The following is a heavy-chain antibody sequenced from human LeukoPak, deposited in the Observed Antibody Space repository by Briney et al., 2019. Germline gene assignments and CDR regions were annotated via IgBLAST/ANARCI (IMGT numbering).Heavy chain of an antibody. D-gene: IGHD1-26*01. CDR1: GGSISSYC. J-gene: IGHJ4*02. CDR2: INHSGST. V-gene: IGHV4-34*01. Sequence: SETLSLTCTVSGGSISSYCWSWIRQPPGKGLEWIGEINHSGSTNYNPSLKSRVTISVDTSKNQFSLKLSSVTAADTAVYYCARVSGGSFDYWGQGTLVTVSS. CDR3: ARVSGGSFDY.